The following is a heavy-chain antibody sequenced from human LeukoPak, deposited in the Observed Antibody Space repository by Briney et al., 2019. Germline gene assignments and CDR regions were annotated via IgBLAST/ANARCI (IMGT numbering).Heavy chain of an antibody. CDR2: TYYTSKWNN. Sequence: SQTLSLTCAMSGDSVSSNSVAWNWFRQSPSRGLEWLGRTYYTSKWNNDYAESVQSRIAVNPDTSKNQFSLYLNSVTLEDTAVYYCARQASRRFDPWGQGTLVTVCS. CDR1: GDSVSSNSVA. J-gene: IGHJ5*02. CDR3: ARQASRRFDP. V-gene: IGHV6-1*01.